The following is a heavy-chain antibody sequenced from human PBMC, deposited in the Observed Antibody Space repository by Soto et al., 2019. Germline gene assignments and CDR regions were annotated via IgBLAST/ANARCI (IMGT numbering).Heavy chain of an antibody. CDR1: GDSVSSYY. CDR3: ARGVLRYYYYGMDV. J-gene: IGHJ6*02. V-gene: IGHV4-59*02. CDR2: IYISGNT. Sequence: QVQLQQSGPGLVKPSETLSLSCTVSGDSVSSYYWSWIRQLPGRGLEWICYIYISGNTNYNPSLKSRGTISRDTSENQLSLNLKSVTAADTAVYYCARGVLRYYYYGMDVWGPGATVTVSS.